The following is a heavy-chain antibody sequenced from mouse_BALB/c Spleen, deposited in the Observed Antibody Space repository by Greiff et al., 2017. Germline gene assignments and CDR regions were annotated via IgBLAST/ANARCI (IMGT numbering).Heavy chain of an antibody. Sequence: VQLKESGAELVKPGASVKLSCTASGFNIKDTYMHWVKQRPEQGLEWIGRIDPANGNTKYDPKFQGKATITADTSSNTAYLQLSSLTSEDTAVYYCARIYDGYYKFAYWGQGTLVTVSA. V-gene: IGHV14-3*02. CDR1: GFNIKDTY. J-gene: IGHJ3*01. D-gene: IGHD2-3*01. CDR2: IDPANGNT. CDR3: ARIYDGYYKFAY.